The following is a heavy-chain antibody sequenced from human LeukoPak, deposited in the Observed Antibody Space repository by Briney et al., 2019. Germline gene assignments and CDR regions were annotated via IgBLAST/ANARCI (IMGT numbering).Heavy chain of an antibody. J-gene: IGHJ3*02. Sequence: ASVKVSCKASGYTFTGYYMHWVRQAPGQGLEWMGWINPNSGGTNYAQKFQGRVTMTTDTSTSTAYMELRSLRSDDTAVYYCARGSTSRKTAAGTIAFDIWGQGTMVTVSS. D-gene: IGHD6-13*01. CDR2: INPNSGGT. CDR3: ARGSTSRKTAAGTIAFDI. CDR1: GYTFTGYY. V-gene: IGHV1-2*02.